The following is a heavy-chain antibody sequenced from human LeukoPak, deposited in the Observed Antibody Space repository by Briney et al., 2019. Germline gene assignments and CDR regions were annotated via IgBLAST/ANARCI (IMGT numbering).Heavy chain of an antibody. Sequence: SETLSLTCTVSGGSISSYYWSWIRQPPGKGLEWIGYIYYSGSTNYNPSLKSRVTISVDTSKNQFSLKLSSVTAADTAVYYCARGGLEWLNWFDPWGQGTLVTVSS. J-gene: IGHJ5*02. CDR2: IYYSGST. D-gene: IGHD3-3*01. CDR1: GGSISSYY. CDR3: ARGGLEWLNWFDP. V-gene: IGHV4-59*08.